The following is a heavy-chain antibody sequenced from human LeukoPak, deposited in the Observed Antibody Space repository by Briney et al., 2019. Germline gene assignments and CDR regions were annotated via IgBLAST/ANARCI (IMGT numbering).Heavy chain of an antibody. CDR2: IYSDGSIT. CDR1: GFTFSSYW. CDR3: ARTGVPYAMDV. Sequence: GGSLRLSRAASGFTFSSYWMHWVRQAPGKGLVWVSRIYSDGSITIYADSVKGRFTISRDNAKNTLYLQMNSLRADDTAMYYCARTGVPYAMDVWGQGTTVTVS. V-gene: IGHV3-74*01. J-gene: IGHJ6*02. D-gene: IGHD1-1*01.